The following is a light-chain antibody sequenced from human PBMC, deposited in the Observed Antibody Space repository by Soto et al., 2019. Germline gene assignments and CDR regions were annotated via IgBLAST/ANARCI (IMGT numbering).Light chain of an antibody. CDR2: GAS. CDR3: QQYGSSPA. J-gene: IGKJ4*01. Sequence: EIVLTQSPGTLSLSPGERATLSCRASQSVSSSYLAWYHQKPGQAPRLLIYGASSRATGIPDRFSGSGSGTDFTLTISRLAPEDFAVYYCQQYGSSPAFGGGTKVEIK. CDR1: QSVSSSY. V-gene: IGKV3-20*01.